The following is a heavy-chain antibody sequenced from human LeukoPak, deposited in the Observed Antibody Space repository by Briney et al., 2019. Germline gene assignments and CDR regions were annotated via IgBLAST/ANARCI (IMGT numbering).Heavy chain of an antibody. J-gene: IGHJ6*02. D-gene: IGHD3-10*01. CDR3: ARVGVLWFGGLWTPWYYYGMDV. V-gene: IGHV4-59*01. Sequence: PSETLSLTCTVSGGSISSYYWSWIRQPPGKGLEWIGYIYYSGSTNYNPSLKSRVTISVDTSKNQFSLKLSSVTAADTAVCYCARVGVLWFGGLWTPWYYYGMDVWGQGTTVTVSS. CDR2: IYYSGST. CDR1: GGSISSYY.